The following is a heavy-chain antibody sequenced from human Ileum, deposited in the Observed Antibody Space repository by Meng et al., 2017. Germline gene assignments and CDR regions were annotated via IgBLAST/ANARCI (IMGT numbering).Heavy chain of an antibody. CDR3: AREWSGSYRHFDY. Sequence: QWQLQESGPGLLNPSGTLSLTCAVSGGSISTSDWWSWVRQPPGKGLEWIGEIHHSGSTNYNPSLKSRVTISVDKSKNQFSLKLNSVTAADTAVYYCAREWSGSYRHFDYWGQGTLVTVSS. D-gene: IGHD1-26*01. CDR1: GGSISTSDW. J-gene: IGHJ4*02. V-gene: IGHV4-4*02. CDR2: IHHSGST.